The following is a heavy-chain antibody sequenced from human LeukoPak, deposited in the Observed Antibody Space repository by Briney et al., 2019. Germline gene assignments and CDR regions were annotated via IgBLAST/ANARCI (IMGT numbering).Heavy chain of an antibody. CDR3: ARDRTTMVRGVREGIYY. J-gene: IGHJ4*02. D-gene: IGHD3-10*01. CDR1: GYTFTGYY. V-gene: IGHV1-46*01. CDR2: INPSGGST. Sequence: ASVKVSCKASGYTFTGYYMHWVRQAPGQGLEWMGIINPSGGSTSYAQKFQGRVTMTRDTSTSTVYMELSSLRSEDTAVYYCARDRTTMVRGVREGIYYWGQGTLVAVSS.